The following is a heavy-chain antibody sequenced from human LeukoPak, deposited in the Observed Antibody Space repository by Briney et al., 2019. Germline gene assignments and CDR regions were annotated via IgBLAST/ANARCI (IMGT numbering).Heavy chain of an antibody. V-gene: IGHV5-51*01. CDR1: GSSFDYYW. J-gene: IGHJ4*02. CDR2: IYPDDSDS. CDR3: ARVGSVTNFGVVSYYFDY. D-gene: IGHD3-3*01. Sequence: PGESLKISSKASGSSFDYYWIAWVRQMPGKGLEWMGIIYPDDSDSTYSPSFQGQVTISVDKSINTAYLQWSSLKASNTAIYYCARVGSVTNFGVVSYYFDYWGQGTLVTVSS.